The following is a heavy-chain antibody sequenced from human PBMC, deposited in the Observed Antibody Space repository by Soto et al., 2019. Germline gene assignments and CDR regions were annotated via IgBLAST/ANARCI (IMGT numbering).Heavy chain of an antibody. Sequence: GGSLRLSCVASGSTYNSAMTWVRQAPGKGLEWVSSISGSGSGTYYAESLKGRFTISRDKSRNTVSLQMTSLRVDDTAVYYCAKNLVWGQLELWGQGTLVTVS. D-gene: IGHD3-16*01. CDR1: GSTYNSA. J-gene: IGHJ4*02. CDR2: ISGSGSGT. V-gene: IGHV3-23*01. CDR3: AKNLVWGQLEL.